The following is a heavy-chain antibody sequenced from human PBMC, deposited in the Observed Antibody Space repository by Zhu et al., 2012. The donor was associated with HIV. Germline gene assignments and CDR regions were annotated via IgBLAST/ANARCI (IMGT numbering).Heavy chain of an antibody. V-gene: IGHV4-38-2*01. CDR1: GYSISSGYY. CDR2: IYHSGST. D-gene: IGHD3-22*01. J-gene: IGHJ5*02. CDR3: ARAATTYYYDSSGYYYGWFDP. Sequence: QVQLQESGPGLVKPSETLSLTCAVSGYSISSGYYWGWIRQPPGKGLEWIGSIYHSGSTYYNPSLKSRVTISVDTSKNQFSLKLSSVTAADTAVYYCARAATTYYYDSSGYYYGWFDPGAREPWSPSPQ.